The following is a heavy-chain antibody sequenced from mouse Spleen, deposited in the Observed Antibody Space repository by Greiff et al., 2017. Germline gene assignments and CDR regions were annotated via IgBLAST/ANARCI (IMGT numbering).Heavy chain of an antibody. J-gene: IGHJ4*01. V-gene: IGHV2-6*01. CDR3: ASYLLDAMDY. Sequence: QVQLQQSGPGLVAPSQSLSITCTVSGFSFTSYGVDWVRQSPGQGLEWLGVIWGGGSTNYNSALKYRLRIRKDNSKSQVFLKKNSLQTDDTDMYYCASYLLDAMDYWGQGTSVTVSS. D-gene: IGHD2-1*01. CDR1: GFSFTSYG. CDR2: IWGGGST.